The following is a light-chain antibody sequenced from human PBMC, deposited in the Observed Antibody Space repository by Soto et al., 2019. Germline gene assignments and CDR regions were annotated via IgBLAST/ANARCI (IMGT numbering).Light chain of an antibody. V-gene: IGKV1-6*01. J-gene: IGKJ1*01. Sequence: ANRLNQSPSSLSASVGDRVTINCRASQGIRSALGWYQQKPGKVPKLLIYAASTLQSGVPSRFSGSGFGTDFTLTINSLQPEDFATYYCLLDYAYFWAFGQGTKVDI. CDR1: QGIRSA. CDR3: LLDYAYFWA. CDR2: AAS.